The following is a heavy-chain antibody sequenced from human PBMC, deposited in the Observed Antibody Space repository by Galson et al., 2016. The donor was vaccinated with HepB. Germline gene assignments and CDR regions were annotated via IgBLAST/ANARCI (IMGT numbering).Heavy chain of an antibody. CDR3: ARAYQYTLDY. D-gene: IGHD1-1*01. Sequence: SLRLSCAASGLTFSRFWMTWVRQAPGKGLEWVANINQDGSEKHYLDSVRGRFTLSRDNAKNSLYLQMNSLRAEDTAVYFCARAYQYTLDYWGQGTLVTVSS. J-gene: IGHJ4*02. V-gene: IGHV3-7*04. CDR2: INQDGSEK. CDR1: GLTFSRFW.